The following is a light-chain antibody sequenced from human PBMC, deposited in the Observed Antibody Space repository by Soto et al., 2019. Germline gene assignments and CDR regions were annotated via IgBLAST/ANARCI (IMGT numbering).Light chain of an antibody. CDR2: DVS. V-gene: IGLV2-11*01. J-gene: IGLJ2*01. CDR3: CSYGGGRTPLG. CDR1: RSDVGGYKY. Sequence: QSALTQPRSVSGSPGQSVAISCTGSRSDVGGYKYVSWYQQFPGKAPKLIIYDVSRRPSGVPDRFSGSKSGSTASLTISGLQAEDEGDYYCCSYGGGRTPLGFGGGTK.